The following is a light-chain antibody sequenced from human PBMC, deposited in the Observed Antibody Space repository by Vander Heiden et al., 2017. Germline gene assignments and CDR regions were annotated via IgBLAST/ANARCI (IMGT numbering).Light chain of an antibody. Sequence: QSALTQPASVSGAPGQSITISCNGTSSDVGSYNLVSWYQQHPGKAPKLMIYEVSKRPSGVSNRFSGSKSGNTASLTISGLQAEDEADYYCCSYAGSSTRVVFGGGTKLTVL. V-gene: IGLV2-23*02. CDR2: EVS. CDR3: CSYAGSSTRVV. J-gene: IGLJ2*01. CDR1: SSDVGSYNL.